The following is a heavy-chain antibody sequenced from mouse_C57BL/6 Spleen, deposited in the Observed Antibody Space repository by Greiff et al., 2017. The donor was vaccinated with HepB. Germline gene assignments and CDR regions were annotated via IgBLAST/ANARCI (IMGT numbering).Heavy chain of an antibody. CDR2: ISYDGSN. J-gene: IGHJ2*01. CDR1: GYSITSGYY. Sequence: DVQLQESGPGLVKPSQSLSLTCSVTGYSITSGYYWNWIRQFPGNKLEWMGYISYDGSNNYNPSLKNRISITRDTSKNQFFLKLNSVTTEDTATYYCARTGTLYYFDYWGQGTTLTVSS. V-gene: IGHV3-6*01. CDR3: ARTGTLYYFDY. D-gene: IGHD4-1*01.